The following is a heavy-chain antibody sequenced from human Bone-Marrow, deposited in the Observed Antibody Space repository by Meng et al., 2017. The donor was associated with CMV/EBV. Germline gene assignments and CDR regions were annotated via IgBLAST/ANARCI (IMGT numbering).Heavy chain of an antibody. CDR3: ARENITMIVGGMDV. J-gene: IGHJ6*02. CDR2: INPNSGGT. V-gene: IGHV1-2*02. D-gene: IGHD3-22*01. Sequence: ASVKVSCKASGYTFTGYYMHWVRQAPGQGLEWMGWINPNSGGTNYAQKVQGRVTMTRDTSISTAYMELSRPRSDDTAVYYCARENITMIVGGMDVWGQGTTVTVSS. CDR1: GYTFTGYY.